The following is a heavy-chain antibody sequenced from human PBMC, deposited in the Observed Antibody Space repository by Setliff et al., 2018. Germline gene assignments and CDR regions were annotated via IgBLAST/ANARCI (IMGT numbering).Heavy chain of an antibody. CDR2: THYSGST. CDR3: ARLVETSTWGNWFDP. J-gene: IGHJ5*02. D-gene: IGHD2-15*01. V-gene: IGHV4-59*08. CDR1: GDSISGDY. Sequence: KASETLSLTCTVSGDSISGDYWSWIRQPPGKGLEWIGFTHYSGSTNYNPSLKSRVTISLDTPKNQFSLRLSSVTAADTAVYYCARLVETSTWGNWFDPWGQGTLVTVSS.